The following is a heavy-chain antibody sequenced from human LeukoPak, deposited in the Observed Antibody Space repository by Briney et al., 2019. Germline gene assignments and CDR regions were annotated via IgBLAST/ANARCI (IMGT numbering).Heavy chain of an antibody. D-gene: IGHD6-19*01. CDR1: GYTFTSYD. V-gene: IGHV1-8*01. J-gene: IGHJ3*02. CDR3: ARGRIAVAGRGDDAFDI. Sequence: ASVKVSCKASGYTFTSYDINWVRQATGQGLEWMGWMNPNSGNTGYAQKFQGRVTMTRNTSISTAYMELSSLRSEDTAVYYCARGRIAVAGRGDDAFDIWGQGTLVTVSS. CDR2: MNPNSGNT.